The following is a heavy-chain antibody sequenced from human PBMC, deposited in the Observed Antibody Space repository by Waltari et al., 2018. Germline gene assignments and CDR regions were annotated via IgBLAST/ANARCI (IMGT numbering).Heavy chain of an antibody. D-gene: IGHD4-17*01. CDR3: ARFPRDYSFDY. CDR2: IYTSGNT. CDR1: GGSITRGIYY. J-gene: IGHJ4*02. V-gene: IGHV4-61*02. Sequence: QVQLQESGPGLVKPSQTLSLTCSVSGGSITRGIYYWTWIRQPAGKGLEWIGRIYTSGNTDYNPSLKSRVTMSMDTSKNQFSLNLSSVTAADTAVYYCARFPRDYSFDYWGQGTLVTVSS.